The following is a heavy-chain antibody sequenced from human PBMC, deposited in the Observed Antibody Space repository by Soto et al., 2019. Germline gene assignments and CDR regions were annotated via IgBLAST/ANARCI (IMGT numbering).Heavy chain of an antibody. CDR1: GASVSNGY. CDR2: MYFGGSF. V-gene: IGHV4-59*02. Sequence: LSLTCNFSGASVSNGYWSWIRQPPGKGLEWIGFMYFGGSFNYNPSLTSRATISVDTSKNQFSLKVTSVTAADTAVYYCARSYYDATGFAVDPWGPGTLVTVSS. D-gene: IGHD3-22*01. CDR3: ARSYYDATGFAVDP. J-gene: IGHJ5*02.